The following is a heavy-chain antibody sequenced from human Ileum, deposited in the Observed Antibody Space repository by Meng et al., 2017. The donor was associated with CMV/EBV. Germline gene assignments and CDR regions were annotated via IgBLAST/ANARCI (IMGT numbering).Heavy chain of an antibody. J-gene: IGHJ5*02. CDR2: INTDGTDS. D-gene: IGHD6-19*01. V-gene: IGHV3-74*01. Sequence: GSLKISCVASGFTFSRHWMHWVRQTPGKGLVWVSRINTDGTDSDSADSMKGRFTISRANAKNTLYLQMNSLRAEDTAVYYCARKNSGADLDLWGQGTLVTVSS. CDR1: GFTFSRHW. CDR3: ARKNSGADLDL.